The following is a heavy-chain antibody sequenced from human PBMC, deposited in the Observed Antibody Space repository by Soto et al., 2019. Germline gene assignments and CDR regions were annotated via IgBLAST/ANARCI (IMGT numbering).Heavy chain of an antibody. Sequence: SVKVSCKASGGTFSSYAISWVRQAPGQGLEWMGGIIPIFGTANYAQKFQGRVTITADESTSTAYMELSSLRSEDTAVYYCARDGLSGYYDSSGYYYSDYWGQGTLVTAPQ. V-gene: IGHV1-69*13. CDR2: IIPIFGTA. CDR1: GGTFSSYA. D-gene: IGHD3-22*01. J-gene: IGHJ4*02. CDR3: ARDGLSGYYDSSGYYYSDY.